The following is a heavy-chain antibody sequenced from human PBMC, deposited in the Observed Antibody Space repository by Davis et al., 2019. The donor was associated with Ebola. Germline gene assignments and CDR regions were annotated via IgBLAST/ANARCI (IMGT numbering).Heavy chain of an antibody. CDR1: GFTFSSYW. CDR2: INRDGSTT. J-gene: IGHJ4*02. Sequence: PGGSLRLSCAASGFTFSSYWMHWVRRAPGKGLVWVSCINRDGSTTTYADSVKGRFTISRDNAKNTLYLQMNNLRVEDTAVYYCATLPGYYWGQGTLVTVSS. D-gene: IGHD1-26*01. CDR3: ATLPGYY. V-gene: IGHV3-74*03.